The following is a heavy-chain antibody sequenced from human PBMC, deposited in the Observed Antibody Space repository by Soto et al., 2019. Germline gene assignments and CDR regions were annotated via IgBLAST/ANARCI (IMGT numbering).Heavy chain of an antibody. J-gene: IGHJ4*02. D-gene: IGHD5-18*01. CDR3: ARREGYSYGLNGFDY. V-gene: IGHV4-39*01. Sequence: QPQLQESGPGLVKPSETLSLTCTVSSGSISSSNYYWGWIRQPPGKGLEWIGSIYYSGSTYYNPSLTCRVTISVYTSSTQFSRKLSSVTAADTAVYYCARREGYSYGLNGFDYWGQGTLVTVSS. CDR1: SGSISSSNYY. CDR2: IYYSGST.